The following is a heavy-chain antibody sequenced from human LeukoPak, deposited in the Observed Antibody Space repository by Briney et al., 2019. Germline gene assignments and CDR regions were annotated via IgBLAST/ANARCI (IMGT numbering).Heavy chain of an antibody. J-gene: IGHJ4*02. V-gene: IGHV4-4*07. CDR2: IYTSGST. D-gene: IGHD3-16*01. CDR1: GGSISSYY. CDR3: ARDRALGSGKFYFDY. Sequence: SETLSLTCTVSGGSISSYYWSWIRQPAGKGLEWIGRIYTSGSTNYNPSLKSRVTMSVDTSKNQFSLHLSSVTAADTAVYYCARDRALGSGKFYFDYWGQGTLVTVSS.